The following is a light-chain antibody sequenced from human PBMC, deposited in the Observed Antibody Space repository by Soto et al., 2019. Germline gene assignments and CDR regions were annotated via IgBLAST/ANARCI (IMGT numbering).Light chain of an antibody. CDR2: DAS. CDR1: QDVFSS. J-gene: IGKJ4*01. CDR3: QQSYNFPLT. V-gene: IGKV1-33*01. Sequence: DIQMTQSPSSLSASVGDRVTITCRASQDVFSSLHWYQQKPGKAPKLLIYDASTLETGVPSRFSGSGSGTHFTFTITSLQPEDFATYYCQQSYNFPLTFGGGTKVEIK.